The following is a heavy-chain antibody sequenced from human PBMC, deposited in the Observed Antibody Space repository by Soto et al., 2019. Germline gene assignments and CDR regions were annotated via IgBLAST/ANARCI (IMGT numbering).Heavy chain of an antibody. CDR3: ARENSSSWYAYFDY. CDR1: GGTFSSYT. CDR2: IIPILGIA. Sequence: PVKVSCKASGGTFSSYTISWVRQAPGQGLEWMGRIIPILGIANYAQKFQGRVTITADKSTSTAYMELSSLRSEDTAVYYRARENSSSWYAYFDYWGQGTLVTVSS. D-gene: IGHD6-13*01. V-gene: IGHV1-69*04. J-gene: IGHJ4*02.